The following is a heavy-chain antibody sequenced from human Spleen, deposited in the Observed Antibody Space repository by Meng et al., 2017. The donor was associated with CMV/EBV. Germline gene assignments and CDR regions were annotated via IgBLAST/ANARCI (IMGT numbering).Heavy chain of an antibody. CDR2: INQDGSEK. V-gene: IGHV3-7*01. Sequence: GGSLRLSCAASGFTFSSFWMNWVRQAPGKGLEWVATINQDGSEKYYVDSVKGRFTISRDNAKNSLSLQMNSLRAEDTAVYYCAREHAMSASTDYWGQGTLVTVSS. J-gene: IGHJ4*02. CDR3: AREHAMSASTDY. D-gene: IGHD2-2*01. CDR1: GFTFSSFW.